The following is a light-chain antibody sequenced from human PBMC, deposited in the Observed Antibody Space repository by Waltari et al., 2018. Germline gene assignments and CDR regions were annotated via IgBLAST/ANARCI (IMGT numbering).Light chain of an antibody. V-gene: IGKV1-5*03. CDR2: QAS. CDR1: QSINLF. Sequence: DIQMAQSPSTLSASVGDSVTITCRASQSINLFLAWYQQKPGAAPRLLIYQASTLQSGVPSRFSGSGSGTEFTLTISSLQPDDFATYYCHQYSTYLYTFGQGTKLEIK. CDR3: HQYSTYLYT. J-gene: IGKJ2*01.